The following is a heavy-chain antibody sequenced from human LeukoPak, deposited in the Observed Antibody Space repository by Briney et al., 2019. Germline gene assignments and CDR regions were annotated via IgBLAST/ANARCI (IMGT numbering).Heavy chain of an antibody. V-gene: IGHV3-23*01. CDR1: GFTFSSYA. CDR2: ISGSGGST. D-gene: IGHD3-22*01. Sequence: GGSLRLSCAASGFTFSSYAMSWVRQAPGKGLEWVSAISGSGGSTYYADSVKGRFTIPRDNSKNTLYLQMNSLRAEDTAVYYCAKDLRYYDSSGYFGYWGQGTLVTVSS. CDR3: AKDLRYYDSSGYFGY. J-gene: IGHJ4*02.